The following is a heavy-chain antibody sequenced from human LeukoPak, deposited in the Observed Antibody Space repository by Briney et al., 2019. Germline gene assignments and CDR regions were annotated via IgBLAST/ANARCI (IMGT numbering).Heavy chain of an antibody. CDR1: SGSVNSYY. Sequence: SETLSLTCTVSSGSVNSYYWSWIRQPPGKGLEWIGYIYYSGSTNYNPSLKSRVTISVDTSKNQFSLKLSSVAAADTAVYYCARVPAAPRLYMDVWGQGTTVIVSS. D-gene: IGHD2-2*01. CDR2: IYYSGST. V-gene: IGHV4-59*02. CDR3: ARVPAAPRLYMDV. J-gene: IGHJ6*02.